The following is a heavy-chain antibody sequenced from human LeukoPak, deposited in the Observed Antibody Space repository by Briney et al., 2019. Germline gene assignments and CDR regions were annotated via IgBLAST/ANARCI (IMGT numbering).Heavy chain of an antibody. V-gene: IGHV3-33*06. CDR3: VKESAADATFHFDY. Sequence: GRSLRLSCAASGFTFNIFGMHWVRQVPGNGLEWLAVLWANGKTAHYADSVKGRFTISRDSSENTLYLQMNSLRSEDTAVYYCVKESAADATFHFDYWGQGTLVTVSS. D-gene: IGHD6-13*01. CDR1: GFTFNIFG. J-gene: IGHJ4*02. CDR2: LWANGKTA.